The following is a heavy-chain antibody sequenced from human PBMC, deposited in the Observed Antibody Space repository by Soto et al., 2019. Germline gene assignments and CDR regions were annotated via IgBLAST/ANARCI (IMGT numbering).Heavy chain of an antibody. J-gene: IGHJ4*02. Sequence: QVQLVQSGAEVKKPGASVKVACKASGYIFTNYYIHWVRQAPGQGLEWMGIINLSADRTSYAQKFQGGFTVTMETSTSTVYMELGSLRSEDTAVYYCVRDPSSGYRSFDYWGQGTLVTVSS. D-gene: IGHD3-22*01. CDR2: INLSADRT. CDR3: VRDPSSGYRSFDY. CDR1: GYIFTNYY. V-gene: IGHV1-46*03.